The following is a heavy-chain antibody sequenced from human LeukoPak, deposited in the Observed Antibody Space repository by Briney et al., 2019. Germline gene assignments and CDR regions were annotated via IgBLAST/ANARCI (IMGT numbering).Heavy chain of an antibody. D-gene: IGHD3-10*01. CDR1: GFTFSTYA. Sequence: GGSLRLSCEASGFTFSTYAMHWVRQAPGKGLVWVSRINSHGSSTSYADSVKGRFTISRDNAKNTLYLQMNSLRAEDTAVYYCARGASGEIVDYWGQGTLVTVSS. CDR2: INSHGSST. V-gene: IGHV3-74*01. J-gene: IGHJ4*02. CDR3: ARGASGEIVDY.